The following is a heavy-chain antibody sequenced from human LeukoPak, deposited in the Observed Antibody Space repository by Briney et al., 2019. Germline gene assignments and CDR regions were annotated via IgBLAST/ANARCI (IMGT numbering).Heavy chain of an antibody. CDR2: IYYSGST. CDR3: ARMSYGNLLKMDV. J-gene: IGHJ6*04. CDR1: GGSIIGHN. Sequence: PSESLSLTRTVSGGSIIGHNWRWMRQPPGKGLEWIVYIYYSGSTNYTPSLKSRVTISVATSKSQFSLKLSSVTAADTAVYYCARMSYGNLLKMDVWGKRTTVTVSS. V-gene: IGHV4-59*11. D-gene: IGHD5-18*01.